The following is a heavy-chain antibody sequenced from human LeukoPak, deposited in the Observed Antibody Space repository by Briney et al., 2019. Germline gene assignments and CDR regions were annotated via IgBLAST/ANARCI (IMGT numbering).Heavy chain of an antibody. CDR1: GYSFTSYD. Sequence: GASVKVSCKASGYSFTSYDINWVRQATGQGLEWMGWMNPKSGNAGSAQKFQGRVTLTRDTSMSTAYMEVTSLRSDDTAFYYCARAPMGRGALYWGQGTLVTVNS. V-gene: IGHV1-8*01. J-gene: IGHJ4*02. CDR2: MNPKSGNA. CDR3: ARAPMGRGALY. D-gene: IGHD3-10*01.